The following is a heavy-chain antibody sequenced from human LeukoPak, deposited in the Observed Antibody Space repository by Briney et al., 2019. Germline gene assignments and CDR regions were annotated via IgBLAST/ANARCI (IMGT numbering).Heavy chain of an antibody. CDR1: GYTFTSYY. J-gene: IGHJ4*02. Sequence: ASVKVSRKASGYTFTSYYMHWVRQAPEQGLEWMGIINPSGGSTSYAQKFQGRVTMTRDMSTSTVYMELSSLRSEDTAVYYCARVGMGATRGFDYWGQGTLVTVSS. CDR2: INPSGGST. CDR3: ARVGMGATRGFDY. V-gene: IGHV1-46*01. D-gene: IGHD1-26*01.